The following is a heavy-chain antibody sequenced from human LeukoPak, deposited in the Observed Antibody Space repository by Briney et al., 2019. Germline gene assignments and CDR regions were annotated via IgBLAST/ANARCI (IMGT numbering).Heavy chain of an antibody. CDR1: GFTFGSYE. D-gene: IGHD3-9*01. Sequence: GGSLRLSCAASGFTFGSYEMNWVRQAPGKGLEWLSYISGNGGSIYYADSVKGRFTVSRDNAKNSLYLQMNSLRAEDTAVYYCARVGTIQYSDYWGQGTLVTVSS. J-gene: IGHJ4*02. V-gene: IGHV3-48*03. CDR3: ARVGTIQYSDY. CDR2: ISGNGGSI.